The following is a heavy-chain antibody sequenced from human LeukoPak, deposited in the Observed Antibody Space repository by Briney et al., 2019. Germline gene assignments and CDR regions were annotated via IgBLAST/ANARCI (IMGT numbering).Heavy chain of an antibody. V-gene: IGHV4-39*07. CDR1: GGSISSSSYY. D-gene: IGHD6-6*01. CDR2: IHHSGST. CDR3: ARGRGPAAREDY. Sequence: PSETLSLTCTVSGGSISSSSYYWSWIRQPPGKGLEWIGEIHHSGSTNYNPSLKSRVTISEDTSKNQFSLKLSSVTAADTAVYYCARGRGPAAREDYWGQGTLVTVSS. J-gene: IGHJ4*02.